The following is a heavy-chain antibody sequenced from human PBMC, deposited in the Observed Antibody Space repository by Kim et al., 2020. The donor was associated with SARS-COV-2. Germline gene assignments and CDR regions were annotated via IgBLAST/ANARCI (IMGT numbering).Heavy chain of an antibody. D-gene: IGHD1-1*01. V-gene: IGHV3-73*01. Sequence: SVKGRFTNSRDDSKRTAYLQMNSLKTEDTAVYYCTSVPGTTLAFWDAVDIWGQGTMVTVSS. CDR3: TSVPGTTLAFWDAVDI. J-gene: IGHJ3*02.